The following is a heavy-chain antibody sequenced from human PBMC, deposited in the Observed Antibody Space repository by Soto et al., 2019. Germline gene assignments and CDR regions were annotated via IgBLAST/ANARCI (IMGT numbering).Heavy chain of an antibody. D-gene: IGHD3-22*01. CDR1: RLTFSNYA. CDR2: ISGSGDTT. CDR3: ARALTYYYDIDY. V-gene: IGHV3-23*01. Sequence: GGSLRLSCVISRLTFSNYALNWVRHAPGKGLEWVSSISGSGDTTYYADSVKGRFTISRDNAKNMLHLQMNSLRAEDTAVYYCARALTYYYDIDYWGQGTLVTVSS. J-gene: IGHJ4*02.